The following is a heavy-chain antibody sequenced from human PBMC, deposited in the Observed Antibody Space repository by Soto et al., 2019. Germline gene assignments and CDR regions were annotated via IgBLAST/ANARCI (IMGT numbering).Heavy chain of an antibody. CDR3: AREIVTAGGNNYFDP. CDR1: GGTVAISHW. J-gene: IGHJ5*02. V-gene: IGHV4-4*02. Sequence: PSETLSLTCGVSGGTVAISHWWSCVRQSPGGGLEWIWNVYHTGDTNFNPSLQSRVTISVDKSDNQFSLRLNSLTAADTAVYFCAREIVTAGGNNYFDPWGPGTLVTVSS. CDR2: VYHTGDT. D-gene: IGHD2-21*02.